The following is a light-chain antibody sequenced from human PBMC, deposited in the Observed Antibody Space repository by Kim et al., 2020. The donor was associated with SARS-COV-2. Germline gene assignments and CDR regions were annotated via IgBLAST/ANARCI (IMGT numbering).Light chain of an antibody. J-gene: IGKJ2*01. Sequence: SVSPGERATLSCRASQSVGSNLAWYQQKPGQAPRLLIYDASARATGVPARFSGSGSGTEFTLTISSLQSEDFAVYYCQQYNNWPHTFGQGTKLEIK. CDR1: QSVGSN. V-gene: IGKV3-15*01. CDR3: QQYNNWPHT. CDR2: DAS.